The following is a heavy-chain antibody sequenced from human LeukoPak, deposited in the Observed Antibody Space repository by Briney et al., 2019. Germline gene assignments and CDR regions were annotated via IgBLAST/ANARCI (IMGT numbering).Heavy chain of an antibody. J-gene: IGHJ4*02. D-gene: IGHD3-10*01. CDR1: GGTFSSYA. Sequence: SVKVSCKASGGTFSSYAISWVRQAPGQGLEWMGRIIPILGIANYAQKFQGRVTITADKSTSTAYMELSSLRSEDTAVYYCAGAPAADYGSDYWGQGTLVTVSS. CDR3: AGAPAADYGSDY. CDR2: IIPILGIA. V-gene: IGHV1-69*04.